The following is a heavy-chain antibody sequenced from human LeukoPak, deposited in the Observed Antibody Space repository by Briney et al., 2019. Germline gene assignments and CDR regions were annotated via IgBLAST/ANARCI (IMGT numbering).Heavy chain of an antibody. J-gene: IGHJ4*02. Sequence: GASVKVSCKASGYTFTDYAIHWVRQAPGQRLEWMGWINAGNGDTKYSQKFQGRVTITRDTSASTAYMELSSLRSEDTAVYYCARIIQDYGGNSRTFDYWGQGTLVTVSS. D-gene: IGHD4-23*01. V-gene: IGHV1-3*01. CDR3: ARIIQDYGGNSRTFDY. CDR2: INAGNGDT. CDR1: GYTFTDYA.